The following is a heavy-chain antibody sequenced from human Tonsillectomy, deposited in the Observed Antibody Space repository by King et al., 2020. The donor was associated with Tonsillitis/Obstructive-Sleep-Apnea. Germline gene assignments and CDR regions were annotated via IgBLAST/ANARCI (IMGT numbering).Heavy chain of an antibody. J-gene: IGHJ4*02. V-gene: IGHV3-49*04. Sequence: DVQLVESGGGLVQPGRSLRLSCTVSGFTFGDYAMSWVRQAPGKGLEWVGFIRSKAYGGTTQYAASVKGRFTISRDDSKSIAYLQMNSLKTEDTAVYYCTRDLSPTWLVLCYWGQGTLVTVSS. CDR3: TRDLSPTWLVLCY. D-gene: IGHD6-19*01. CDR1: GFTFGDYA. CDR2: IRSKAYGGTT.